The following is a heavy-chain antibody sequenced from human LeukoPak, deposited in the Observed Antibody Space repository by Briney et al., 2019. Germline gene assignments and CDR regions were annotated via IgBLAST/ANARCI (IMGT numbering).Heavy chain of an antibody. CDR2: IIPIFGTA. Sequence: SVKVSCKASGGTFSSYAISWVRQAPGQGLEWMGGIIPIFGTANYAQKFQGRVTITTDESTSTAYMELSSLRSEDTAVYYCAREILRYPNWFDPWGQGTLVTVSS. D-gene: IGHD3-9*01. CDR3: AREILRYPNWFDP. J-gene: IGHJ5*02. V-gene: IGHV1-69*05. CDR1: GGTFSSYA.